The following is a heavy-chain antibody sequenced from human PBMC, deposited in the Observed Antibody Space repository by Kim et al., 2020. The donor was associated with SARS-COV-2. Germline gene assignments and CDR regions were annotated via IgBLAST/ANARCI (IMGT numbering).Heavy chain of an antibody. D-gene: IGHD6-13*01. J-gene: IGHJ3*02. Sequence: GESLKISCKGSGYSFTSYWIGWVRQMPGKGLEWMGIIYPGDSDTRYSPSFQGQVTISADKSISTAYLQWSSLKASDTAMYYCASHSSSWYDPRSFDIWGQGTMVTVSS. CDR1: GYSFTSYW. CDR2: IYPGDSDT. V-gene: IGHV5-51*01. CDR3: ASHSSSWYDPRSFDI.